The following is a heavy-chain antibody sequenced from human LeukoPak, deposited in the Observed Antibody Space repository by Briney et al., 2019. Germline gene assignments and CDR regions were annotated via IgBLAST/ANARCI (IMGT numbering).Heavy chain of an antibody. CDR3: ARTEYYYDSSGYYLLDY. Sequence: GASVKVSGKASGYTFTSYGISWVRQAPGQGLEWMGWISAYNGNTNYAQKLQGRVTMTTDTSTSTAYMELRSLRSDDTAVYYCARTEYYYDSSGYYLLDYWGQGTLVTVSS. D-gene: IGHD3-22*01. V-gene: IGHV1-18*01. J-gene: IGHJ4*02. CDR1: GYTFTSYG. CDR2: ISAYNGNT.